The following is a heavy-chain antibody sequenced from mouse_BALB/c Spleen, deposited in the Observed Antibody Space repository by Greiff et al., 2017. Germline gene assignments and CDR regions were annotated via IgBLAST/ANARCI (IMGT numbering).Heavy chain of an antibody. V-gene: IGHV5-6-5*01. D-gene: IGHD1-1*02. CDR2: ISSGGST. J-gene: IGHJ4*01. Sequence: EVQLVESGGGLVKPGGSLKLSCAASGFTFSSYAMSWVRQTPEKRLEWVASISSGGSTYYPDSVKGRFTISRDNARNILYLQMSSLRSEETAMYYCEREGLCGNYALDYWGQGTSVTVSS. CDR3: EREGLCGNYALDY. CDR1: GFTFSSYA.